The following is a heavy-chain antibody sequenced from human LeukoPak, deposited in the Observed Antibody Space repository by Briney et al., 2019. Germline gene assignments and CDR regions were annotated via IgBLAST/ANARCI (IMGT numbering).Heavy chain of an antibody. CDR2: INPNSGGT. J-gene: IGHJ4*02. Sequence: ASVKVSCTASGYTFTGYYMHWVRQAPGQGLEWMGGINPNSGGTNYAQKVKSSVPMTRDTSISTAYMGLSRLRSDDTAVYYSARAHFSYYDSRGYYEVDYWGQGTLVTVSS. CDR1: GYTFTGYY. CDR3: ARAHFSYYDSRGYYEVDY. D-gene: IGHD3-22*01. V-gene: IGHV1-2*02.